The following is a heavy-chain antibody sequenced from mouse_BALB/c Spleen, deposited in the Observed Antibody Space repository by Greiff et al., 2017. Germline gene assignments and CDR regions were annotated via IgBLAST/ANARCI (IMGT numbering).Heavy chain of an antibody. D-gene: IGHD1-1*01. CDR3: ARAAYYYGSSYFDY. CDR2: ISSGGST. J-gene: IGHJ4*01. V-gene: IGHV5-6-5*01. Sequence: EVMLVESGGGLVKPGGSLKLSCAASGFTFSSYAMSLVRQTPEKRLEWVASISSGGSTYYPDSVKGRFTISRDNARNILYLQMSSLRSEDTAMYYCARAAYYYGSSYFDYWGQGTSVTVSS. CDR1: GFTFSSYA.